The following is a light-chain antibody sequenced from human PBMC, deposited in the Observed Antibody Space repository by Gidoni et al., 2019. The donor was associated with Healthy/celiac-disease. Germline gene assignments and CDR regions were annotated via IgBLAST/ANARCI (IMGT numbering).Light chain of an antibody. CDR1: QSISSW. J-gene: IGKJ1*01. Sequence: LQMTQSPSTLSASVGDRVTITCRASQSISSWLAWYQQKPGKAPKLLIYKASSLESGVPSRFSGSGSGTEFTLTISSLQPDDFATDYCQQYNSYSGTFGQGTKVEIK. CDR3: QQYNSYSGT. V-gene: IGKV1-5*03. CDR2: KAS.